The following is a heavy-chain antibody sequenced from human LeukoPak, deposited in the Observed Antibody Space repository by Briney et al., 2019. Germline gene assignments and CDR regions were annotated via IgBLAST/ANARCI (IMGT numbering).Heavy chain of an antibody. V-gene: IGHV3-74*01. D-gene: IGHD3-10*01. CDR3: AKDQYYGSGSYYHYYYMDV. CDR1: GFTFSSYW. J-gene: IGHJ6*03. Sequence: GGSLRLSCAASGFTFSSYWMHWVRHAPGKGLVWVSRINSDGSSTSYADPVKGRFTISRDNSKNTLYLQMNSLRAEDTAVYYCAKDQYYGSGSYYHYYYMDVWGKGTTVTVSS. CDR2: INSDGSST.